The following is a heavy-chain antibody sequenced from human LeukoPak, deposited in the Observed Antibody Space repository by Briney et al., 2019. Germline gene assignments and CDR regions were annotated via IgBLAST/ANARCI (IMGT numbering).Heavy chain of an antibody. Sequence: GGSLRLSCEASGFSFSSEPMNWVRQAPGKGLEWISHIRSSGNIIYYAESVRGRFTISRDNAKSSLYLQMNSLRDEDTAVYYCARERDDYYFDYWGQGTLVTVSS. D-gene: IGHD3-3*01. CDR2: IRSSGNII. V-gene: IGHV3-48*02. CDR1: GFSFSSEP. J-gene: IGHJ4*02. CDR3: ARERDDYYFDY.